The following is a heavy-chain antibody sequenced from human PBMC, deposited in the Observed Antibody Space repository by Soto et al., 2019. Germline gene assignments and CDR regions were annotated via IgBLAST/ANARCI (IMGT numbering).Heavy chain of an antibody. CDR3: ARPRGYGVFGAYDI. V-gene: IGHV3-23*01. J-gene: IGHJ3*02. D-gene: IGHD4-17*01. CDR1: GFTFSTYA. CDR2: IGGSASGSAGST. Sequence: PGGSLRLSCAASGFTFSTYAMNWVRQAPGKGLEWVSAIGGSASGSAGSTYYADSVKGRFTISRDNSIDRLFLQMNSLRTEDTAVYYCARPRGYGVFGAYDIWGQGAMVTVSS.